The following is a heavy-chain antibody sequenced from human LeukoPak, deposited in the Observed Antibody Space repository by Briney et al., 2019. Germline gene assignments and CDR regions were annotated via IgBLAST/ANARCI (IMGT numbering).Heavy chain of an antibody. V-gene: IGHV3-43*02. CDR2: ISGDGGIT. J-gene: IGHJ6*02. D-gene: IGHD2-15*01. Sequence: GGSLRLSCAASGFTFDNYAMHWVRHAPGKGLEWVSPISGDGGITFYADSVEGRFTISRDNSKNSLYLEMNSLRSEDTALYYCAKEGCSGGSCYSYGMDVWGQGTTVTVSS. CDR1: GFTFDNYA. CDR3: AKEGCSGGSCYSYGMDV.